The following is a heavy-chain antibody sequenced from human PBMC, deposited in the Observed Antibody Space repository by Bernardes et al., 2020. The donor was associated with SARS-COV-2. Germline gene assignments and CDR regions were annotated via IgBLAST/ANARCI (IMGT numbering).Heavy chain of an antibody. D-gene: IGHD3-10*01. Sequence: ASVKVSCKASGYTFTGYYMHWVRQAPGQGLEWMGWINPNSGGTNYAQKFQGRVTMTRDTSISTAYMELSRLRSDDTAVYYCARYDNWNPHTLLWFGDHAGGMDGWGQGTTVTVSS. J-gene: IGHJ6*02. V-gene: IGHV1-2*02. CDR1: GYTFTGYY. CDR3: ARYDNWNPHTLLWFGDHAGGMDG. CDR2: INPNSGGT.